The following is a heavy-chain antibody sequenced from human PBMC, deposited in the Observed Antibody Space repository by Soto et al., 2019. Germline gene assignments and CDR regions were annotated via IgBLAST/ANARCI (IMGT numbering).Heavy chain of an antibody. CDR1: GGSISSSSYY. Sequence: SETLSLTCTVSGGSISSSSYYWGWIRQPPGKGLEWIGYIYYSGSTNYNPSLKSRVTISVDTSKNQFSLKLSSVTAADTAVYYCARHHDIVATIRFDYWGQGTLVTVSS. D-gene: IGHD5-12*01. CDR2: IYYSGST. CDR3: ARHHDIVATIRFDY. J-gene: IGHJ4*02. V-gene: IGHV4-61*05.